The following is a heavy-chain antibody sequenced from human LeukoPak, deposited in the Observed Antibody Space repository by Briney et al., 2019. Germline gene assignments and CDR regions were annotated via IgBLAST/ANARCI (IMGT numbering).Heavy chain of an antibody. V-gene: IGHV3-66*01. J-gene: IGHJ4*02. Sequence: GGSLRLSCAASGFTVSSNYMTWVRQAPGKGLEWVSVIYSGGSTYYADSVKGRFSISRDNSKNTLYLQMNSLGAEDTAVYYCARSHRYYFDYWGQGTLSPSPQ. CDR2: IYSGGST. CDR3: ARSHRYYFDY. CDR1: GFTVSSNY.